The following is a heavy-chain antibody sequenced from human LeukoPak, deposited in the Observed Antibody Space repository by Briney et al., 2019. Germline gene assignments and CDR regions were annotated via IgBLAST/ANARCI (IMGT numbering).Heavy chain of an antibody. Sequence: PGGSLRLSCAASGFTFSSYEMNWVRQAPGKGLEWVSYIGTSDSSTYYADSVKGRFTISRDNAKNSLYLQMHSLRAEDTAVYYCARYGDSSVYYSADAFDIRGQGTLVTVSS. V-gene: IGHV3-48*03. D-gene: IGHD3-22*01. J-gene: IGHJ3*02. CDR3: ARYGDSSVYYSADAFDI. CDR1: GFTFSSYE. CDR2: IGTSDSST.